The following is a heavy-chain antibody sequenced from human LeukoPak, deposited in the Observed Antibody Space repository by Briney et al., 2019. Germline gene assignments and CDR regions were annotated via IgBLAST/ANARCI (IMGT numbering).Heavy chain of an antibody. V-gene: IGHV1-69*06. D-gene: IGHD3-22*01. J-gene: IGHJ5*02. CDR3: ARLSATRYYYDSSGYYYPNYRWFDP. CDR2: IIPIFGTA. Sequence: SVKVSCKASGGTFSSYAISWVRQAPGQGLEWMGRIIPIFGTANYAQKFQGRVTMTEDTSTDTAYMELSSLRSEDTAVYYCARLSATRYYYDSSGYYYPNYRWFDPWGQGTLVTVSS. CDR1: GGTFSSYA.